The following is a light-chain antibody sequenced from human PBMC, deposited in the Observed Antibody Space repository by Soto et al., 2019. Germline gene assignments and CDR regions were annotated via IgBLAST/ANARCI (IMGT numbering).Light chain of an antibody. CDR1: SSDAGGYNY. CDR2: DVS. J-gene: IGLJ1*01. Sequence: HSALTQPDSVSGSPGRSITISCTGTSSDAGGYNYVSWYQQHPGKAPKLMIYDVSNRPSGVSNRFSGSKSGNTASLTISGLQAEDEADYYCSSYTSSSTYVFGTGTKSPS. CDR3: SSYTSSSTYV. V-gene: IGLV2-14*01.